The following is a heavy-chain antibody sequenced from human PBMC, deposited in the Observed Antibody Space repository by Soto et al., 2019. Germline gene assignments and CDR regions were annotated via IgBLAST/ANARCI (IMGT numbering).Heavy chain of an antibody. D-gene: IGHD6-19*01. CDR1: GYTYTNSY. Sequence: QVQLVQSGAEVRKPGASVKVSCKASGYTYTNSYMHWVRQAPGQGLEWMGWIHPNTGGTNYAQKLQGRVTMTRDKSVSTVYMALNSLTSDDTAIYFCASDFRTSGWFRQAGNFAMDVWGQGKTVNVSP. CDR3: ASDFRTSGWFRQAGNFAMDV. J-gene: IGHJ6*01. V-gene: IGHV1-2*02. CDR2: IHPNTGGT.